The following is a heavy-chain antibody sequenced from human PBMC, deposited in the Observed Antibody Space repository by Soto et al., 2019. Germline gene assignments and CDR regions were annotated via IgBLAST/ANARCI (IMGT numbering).Heavy chain of an antibody. V-gene: IGHV3-30*18. Sequence: PGGSLRLSCAASGFTFSSYGMHWVRQAPGKGLEWVAVISYDGSNKYYADSVKGRFTISRDNSKNTLYLQMNSLRAEDTAVYYCAKDPAYQLLTYGMDVWGQGTTVTVSS. CDR2: ISYDGSNK. D-gene: IGHD2-2*01. J-gene: IGHJ6*02. CDR1: GFTFSSYG. CDR3: AKDPAYQLLTYGMDV.